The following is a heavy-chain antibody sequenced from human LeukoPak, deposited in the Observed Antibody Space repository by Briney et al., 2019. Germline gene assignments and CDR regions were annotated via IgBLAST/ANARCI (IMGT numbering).Heavy chain of an antibody. CDR3: ARTSVTGTLYYFDH. V-gene: IGHV4-39*07. CDR1: GGSIGSGRYY. J-gene: IGHJ4*02. D-gene: IGHD6-19*01. CDR2: IYHGGST. Sequence: SETLSLTCSVSGGSIGSGRYYWAWIRQPPGKGLEWIGNIYHGGSTYYNPSLKSRVTISIDTSKNQFSLKLSSVTAADTAVYYCARTSVTGTLYYFDHWGQGTLVTVSS.